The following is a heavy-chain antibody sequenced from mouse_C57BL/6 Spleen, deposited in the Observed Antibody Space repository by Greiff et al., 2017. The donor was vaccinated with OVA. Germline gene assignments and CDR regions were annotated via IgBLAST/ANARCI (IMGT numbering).Heavy chain of an antibody. CDR3: AREAHYYGSSYGYFDV. V-gene: IGHV4-1*01. D-gene: IGHD1-1*01. Sequence: EVKLLESGGGLVQPGGSLKLSCAASGIDFSRYWMSWVRRAPGKGLEWIGEINPDSSTINYAPSLKDKFIISRDNAKNTLYLQMSKVRSEDTALYYCAREAHYYGSSYGYFDVWGTGTTVTVSS. J-gene: IGHJ1*03. CDR1: GIDFSRYW. CDR2: INPDSSTI.